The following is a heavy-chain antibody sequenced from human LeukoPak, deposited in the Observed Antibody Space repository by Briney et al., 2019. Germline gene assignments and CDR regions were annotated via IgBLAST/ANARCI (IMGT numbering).Heavy chain of an antibody. D-gene: IGHD1-26*01. CDR3: ARGGSIVGATPHDAFDI. CDR1: AAPITSYY. J-gene: IGHJ3*02. V-gene: IGHV4-59*01. CDR2: IYYSGST. Sequence: PSETLSLTCTVSAAPITSYYWSWIRQPPGKGLEWIGYIYYSGSTNYNPSLKSRVDISVDTSKNQVSLRLSSVTAADTAVYYCARGGSIVGATPHDAFDIWGQGTVVTVS.